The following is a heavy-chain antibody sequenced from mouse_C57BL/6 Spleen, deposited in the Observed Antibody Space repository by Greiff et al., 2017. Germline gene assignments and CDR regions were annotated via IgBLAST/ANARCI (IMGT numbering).Heavy chain of an antibody. CDR1: GYTFTSYW. CDR2: INPSSGYT. CDR3: ARDYGSSAMDY. Sequence: QVQLQQSGAELAKPGASVKLSCKASGYTFTSYWMHWVKQRPGQGLEWIGYINPSSGYTKYNQKFKDKATLTAEKSSSTAYMQLSSLTYEDSAVYYCARDYGSSAMDYGGQGTSVTVSS. J-gene: IGHJ4*01. D-gene: IGHD1-1*01. V-gene: IGHV1-7*01.